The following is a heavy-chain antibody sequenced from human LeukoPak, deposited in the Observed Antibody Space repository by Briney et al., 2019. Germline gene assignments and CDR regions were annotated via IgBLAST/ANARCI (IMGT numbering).Heavy chain of an antibody. D-gene: IGHD5-18*01. V-gene: IGHV1-18*01. CDR1: GYTFTSYG. Sequence: ASVKVSCKASGYTFTSYGISWVRQAPGQGLEWMGWISAYNGNTNYAQKLQGRVTMTTDTSTSTAYMELRSLRSDDTAVYYCARDTGSAMALYLDYWGQGTLVTVSS. J-gene: IGHJ4*02. CDR3: ARDTGSAMALYLDY. CDR2: ISAYNGNT.